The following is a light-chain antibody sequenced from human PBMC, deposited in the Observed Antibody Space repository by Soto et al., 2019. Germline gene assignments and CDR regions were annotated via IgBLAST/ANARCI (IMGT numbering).Light chain of an antibody. J-gene: IGKJ1*01. CDR2: GAS. V-gene: IGKV3-20*01. CDR1: QIVTSDY. Sequence: DIVLTQSPGTLSLSPGERVTLSCRASQIVTSDYLAWYHQEPGQAPRLLIYGASNRATGIPDRFIGSGSGTDFTLSISRLEPGDFGMYFCHQYGSSPRTFGQGTKVEIK. CDR3: HQYGSSPRT.